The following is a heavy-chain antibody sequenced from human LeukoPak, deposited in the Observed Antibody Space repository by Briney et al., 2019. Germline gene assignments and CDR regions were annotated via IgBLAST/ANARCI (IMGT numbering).Heavy chain of an antibody. J-gene: IGHJ4*02. CDR2: FDPEDGET. D-gene: IGHD5-18*01. V-gene: IGHV1-24*01. CDR1: GYTHTELS. CDR3: ATDLDTAMARDY. Sequence: ASVKVSCKVSGYTHTELSMHWVRQAPGKGLEWMGGFDPEDGETIYAQKFQGRVTMTEDTSTDTAYMELSSLRSEDTAVYYCATDLDTAMARDYWGQGTLVTVSS.